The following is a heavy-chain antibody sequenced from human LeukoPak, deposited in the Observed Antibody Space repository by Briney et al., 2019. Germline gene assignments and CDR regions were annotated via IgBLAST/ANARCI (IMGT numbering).Heavy chain of an antibody. Sequence: GGPLRLSCAASGFTFSNAWMSWVRQAPGKGLEWVGRIKSKTDGGTTDYAAPVKGRFTISRDDSKNTLYLQMNSLRAEDTAVYYCARLYCSGGSCSTRDYWGQGTLVTVSS. CDR3: ARLYCSGGSCSTRDY. D-gene: IGHD2-15*01. CDR2: IKSKTDGGTT. J-gene: IGHJ4*02. V-gene: IGHV3-15*01. CDR1: GFTFSNAW.